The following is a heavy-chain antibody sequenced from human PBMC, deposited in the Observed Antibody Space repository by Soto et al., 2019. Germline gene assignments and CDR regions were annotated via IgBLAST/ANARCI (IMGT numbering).Heavy chain of an antibody. Sequence: QITLKESGPPLVKPTQTLTLTCTISGFSLSTSGVGVGWIRQPPGKALDWLALIYWDGDKRYSPSLKSRLTITKDTSKNQVVLTMTNMDPVDTATYYCARLLWFGELTWGQGTLVTVSS. J-gene: IGHJ4*02. CDR1: GFSLSTSGVG. D-gene: IGHD3-10*01. CDR2: IYWDGDK. V-gene: IGHV2-5*02. CDR3: ARLLWFGELT.